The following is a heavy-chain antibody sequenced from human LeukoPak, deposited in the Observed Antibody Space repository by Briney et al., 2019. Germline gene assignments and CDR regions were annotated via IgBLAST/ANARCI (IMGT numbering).Heavy chain of an antibody. CDR2: IKQDGSEK. Sequence: PGGSLRLSCAASGFTFSSYWMSWVRQAPGKGLEWVANIKQDGSEKYYVDSVEGRFTISRDNAKNSLYLQMNSLRAEDTAVYYCARGDYDFWSGYYRYYFDYWGQGTLVTVSS. J-gene: IGHJ4*02. V-gene: IGHV3-7*01. CDR1: GFTFSSYW. CDR3: ARGDYDFWSGYYRYYFDY. D-gene: IGHD3-3*01.